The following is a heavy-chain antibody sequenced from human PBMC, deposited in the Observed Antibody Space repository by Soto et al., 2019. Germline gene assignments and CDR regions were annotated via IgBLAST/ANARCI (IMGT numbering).Heavy chain of an antibody. D-gene: IGHD4-17*01. CDR1: GFTFSSYA. CDR3: AKDPIARYGDLPAGDNWFDP. Sequence: EVQLLESGGGLVQPGGSLRLSCAASGFTFSSYAMSWVRQAPGKGLEWVSAISGSGGSTYYADSVKGRFTISRDNSKTTLYLQMNSLRAEDTAVYYCAKDPIARYGDLPAGDNWFDPWGQGTLVTVSS. J-gene: IGHJ5*02. V-gene: IGHV3-23*01. CDR2: ISGSGGST.